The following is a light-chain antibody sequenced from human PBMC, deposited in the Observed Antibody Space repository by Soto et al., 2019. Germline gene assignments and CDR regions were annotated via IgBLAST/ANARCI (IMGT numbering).Light chain of an antibody. CDR2: GAS. CDR1: QSISSN. V-gene: IGKV3-15*01. J-gene: IGKJ1*01. Sequence: EIVMTPSPSTLSVSPGERATLSCWASQSISSNLAWYQQKAGQAPRLLIYGASTRATGIPARFSGSGSGTVFTITINSPQSEDFAVYFCQQYNTWPTFGQGTKVDIK. CDR3: QQYNTWPT.